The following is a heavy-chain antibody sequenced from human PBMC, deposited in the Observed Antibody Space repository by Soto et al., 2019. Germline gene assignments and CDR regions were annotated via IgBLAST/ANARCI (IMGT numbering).Heavy chain of an antibody. J-gene: IGHJ4*02. V-gene: IGHV1-18*01. CDR3: ARVDPRGVAVVRDY. CDR2: ISGFNGQT. Sequence: ASVKVSCKASGNTFASHGFSWVRQAPGQGLEWMGWISGFNGQTNYALKFQGRVTLTTDTSTSTAYMELRSLRSDDTAVYFCARVDPRGVAVVRDYWGQGTLVTVSS. CDR1: GNTFASHG. D-gene: IGHD3-10*01.